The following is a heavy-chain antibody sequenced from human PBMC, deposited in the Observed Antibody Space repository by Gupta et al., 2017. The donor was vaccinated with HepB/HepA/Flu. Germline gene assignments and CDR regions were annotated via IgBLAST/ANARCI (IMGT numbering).Heavy chain of an antibody. Sequence: QVQLQESGPGLVKPSQTLSLTCTVSGGSISSNDYYWSWIRQHPGKGLEWIGNIYYSGSTYYNPSLRSRVTVSLDTSKNQFSLKLSSVTVADTAVYYCARIATIFGVVASIDYWGPGTLVAVSS. J-gene: IGHJ4*02. CDR1: GGSISSNDYY. D-gene: IGHD3-3*01. CDR2: IYYSGST. CDR3: ARIATIFGVVASIDY. V-gene: IGHV4-31*03.